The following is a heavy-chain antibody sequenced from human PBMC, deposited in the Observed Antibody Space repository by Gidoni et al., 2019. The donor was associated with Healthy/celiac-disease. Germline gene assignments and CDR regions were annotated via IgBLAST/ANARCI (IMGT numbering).Heavy chain of an antibody. J-gene: IGHJ1*01. CDR2: ISGSGGST. V-gene: IGHV3-23*01. CDR3: AKGNHGDFWSGYYRRGEYFQH. D-gene: IGHD3-3*01. CDR1: GFTFSSYA. Sequence: EVQLLESGGGLVQPGGSLRLSCAASGFTFSSYAMSWVRQAPGKGLEWVSAISGSGGSTYYADSVKGRFTISRDNSKNTLYLQMNSLRAEDTAVYYCAKGNHGDFWSGYYRRGEYFQHWGQGTLVTVSS.